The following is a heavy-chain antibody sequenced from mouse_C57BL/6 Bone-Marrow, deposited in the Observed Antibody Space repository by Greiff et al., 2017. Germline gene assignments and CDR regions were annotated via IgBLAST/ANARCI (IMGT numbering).Heavy chain of an antibody. CDR2: ISGGGGNT. V-gene: IGHV5-9*01. Sequence: DVMLVESGGGLVKPGGSLKLSCAASGFTFSSYTMSWVSQTPEKRLEWVATISGGGGNTYYPDSVKGRVTISRDNAKNTLYLQMSTLRSEDTALYYFARSSLIYYCAYWYFDVWGTGTTVTVSS. J-gene: IGHJ1*03. D-gene: IGHD1-1*01. CDR1: GFTFSSYT. CDR3: ARSSLIYYCAYWYFDV.